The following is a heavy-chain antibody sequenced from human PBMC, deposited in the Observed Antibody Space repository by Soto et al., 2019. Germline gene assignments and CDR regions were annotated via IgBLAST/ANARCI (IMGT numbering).Heavy chain of an antibody. CDR2: IIPILGIA. CDR3: ARAGSDCSSTSCYLGGRYYYYYMDV. Sequence: QVQLVQSGAEVKKPGSSVKVSCKASGGTFSSYTIRWVRQAPGQGLEWMGRIIPILGIANYAQKFQGRVTITADKSTSTAYMELSSLRSEDTAVYYCARAGSDCSSTSCYLGGRYYYYYMDVWGKGTTVTVSS. CDR1: GGTFSSYT. V-gene: IGHV1-69*02. D-gene: IGHD2-2*01. J-gene: IGHJ6*03.